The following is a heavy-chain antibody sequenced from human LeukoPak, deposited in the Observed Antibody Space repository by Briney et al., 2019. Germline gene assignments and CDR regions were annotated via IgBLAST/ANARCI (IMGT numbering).Heavy chain of an antibody. Sequence: GGSLRLSCTTSGFTFGDYAMTWVRQAPGKGLEWVGFIRSKIYGGTPEYAASVKGRFTISRDDSKGIAYLQMNSLKTEDTGVYYCTRDQTPYHWGQGTLVTVSS. CDR1: GFTFGDYA. J-gene: IGHJ5*02. V-gene: IGHV3-49*04. CDR2: IRSKIYGGTP. CDR3: TRDQTPYH.